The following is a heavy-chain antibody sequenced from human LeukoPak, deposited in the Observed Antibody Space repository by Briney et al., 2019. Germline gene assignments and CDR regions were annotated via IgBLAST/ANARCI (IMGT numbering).Heavy chain of an antibody. CDR1: GASITDYY. J-gene: IGHJ6*02. D-gene: IGHD3-10*01. CDR3: AKTSRHFYDSGGDMNAWPDCMDV. V-gene: IGHV4-59*01. Sequence: SETLSLTCAVSGASITDYYWTWIRQPPGKGLEWIGYIFSSVTTNYNPYLKTRVSMAVDTSSNQLSLNLSSVTAADAAVYYCAKTSRHFYDSGGDMNAWPDCMDVWGQGTTVTVSS. CDR2: IFSSVTT.